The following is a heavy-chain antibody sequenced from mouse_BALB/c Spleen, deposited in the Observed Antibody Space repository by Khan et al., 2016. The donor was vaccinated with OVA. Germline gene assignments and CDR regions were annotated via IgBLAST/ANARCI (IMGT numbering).Heavy chain of an antibody. D-gene: IGHD1-2*01. CDR2: ISPGSGDT. CDR1: GYTFTDYY. Sequence: QVQLQQSGAELARPGASVKLSCKASGYTFTDYYIHWVKQRPGQGLEWIGEISPGSGDTYYNERFKGQATLTAAQSSRTAYMQLSRLTSEASAVYCCARRNYFGYTVAYWGQGTLVTVSA. CDR3: ARRNYFGYTVAY. J-gene: IGHJ3*01. V-gene: IGHV1-77*01.